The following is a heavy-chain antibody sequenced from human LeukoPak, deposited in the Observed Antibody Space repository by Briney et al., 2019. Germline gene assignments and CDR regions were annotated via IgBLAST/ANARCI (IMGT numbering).Heavy chain of an antibody. CDR3: ARDHYYGSGSYYNFHY. CDR1: GFTFSSYE. V-gene: IGHV3-48*03. D-gene: IGHD3-10*01. CDR2: ISSSGSTI. J-gene: IGHJ4*02. Sequence: GGSLRLSCAASGFTFSSYEMNWVRQAPGKGLEWVSYISSSGSTIYYADSVKGRFTISRDNAKNSLYLQMNSLRDEDTAVYYCARDHYYGSGSYYNFHYWGQGTLVTVSS.